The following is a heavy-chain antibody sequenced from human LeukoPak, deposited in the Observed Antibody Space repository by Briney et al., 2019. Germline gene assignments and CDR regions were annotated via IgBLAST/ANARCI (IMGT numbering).Heavy chain of an antibody. Sequence: GGSLRLSCAVSGFTVSSNYMSWIRQAPGKGLEWVSVIYSGGDTYYADSVKGRFTISRDNSKNTLYLQMNSLRAEDTAVYYCARDNRYSSRPYYYGMDVWGQGTTVTVSS. CDR2: IYSGGDT. D-gene: IGHD6-13*01. J-gene: IGHJ6*02. CDR3: ARDNRYSSRPYYYGMDV. CDR1: GFTVSSNY. V-gene: IGHV3-66*01.